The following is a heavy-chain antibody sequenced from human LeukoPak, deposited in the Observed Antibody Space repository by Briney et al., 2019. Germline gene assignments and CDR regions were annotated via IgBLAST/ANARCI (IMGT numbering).Heavy chain of an antibody. D-gene: IGHD3-3*01. Sequence: SETLSLTCAVSGGSISSTSYHWGWLRQPPGKGLEWIGGIYYRGNTYYNPPLKSRVTISVDTSKNQFSLKVTSVTAADTAVYYCAREASHYDFWSTYPNWFDPWGQGTLVTVSS. CDR2: IYYRGNT. V-gene: IGHV4-39*07. J-gene: IGHJ5*02. CDR3: AREASHYDFWSTYPNWFDP. CDR1: GGSISSTSYH.